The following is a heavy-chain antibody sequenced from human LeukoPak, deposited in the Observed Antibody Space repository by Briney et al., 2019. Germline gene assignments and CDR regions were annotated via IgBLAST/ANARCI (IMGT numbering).Heavy chain of an antibody. Sequence: PGGSLRLSCAASGFTFSSYSMNRVRQAPGKGLEWVSSISSSSSYIYYADSVKGRFTISRDNAKNSLYLQMNSLRAEDTAVYYCARERTYGSSCLGYWGQGTLVTVSS. CDR3: ARERTYGSSCLGY. D-gene: IGHD6-13*01. CDR2: ISSSSSYI. V-gene: IGHV3-21*01. CDR1: GFTFSSYS. J-gene: IGHJ4*02.